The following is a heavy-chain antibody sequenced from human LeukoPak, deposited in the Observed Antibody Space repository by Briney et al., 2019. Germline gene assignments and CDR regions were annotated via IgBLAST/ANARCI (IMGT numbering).Heavy chain of an antibody. J-gene: IGHJ4*02. D-gene: IGHD3-9*01. CDR2: IYHSGRT. CDR1: GYSISSGYY. V-gene: IGHV4-38-2*02. CDR3: ARHFSTNTYYDILTGYGRGFDY. Sequence: SESLSLTCTVSGYSISSGYYWGWIRQPPGKGLEWIGSIYHSGRTYYNPSLKSRVTISVDTSKNQFSLKLSSVTAADTAVYYCARHFSTNTYYDILTGYGRGFDYWGQGTLVTVSS.